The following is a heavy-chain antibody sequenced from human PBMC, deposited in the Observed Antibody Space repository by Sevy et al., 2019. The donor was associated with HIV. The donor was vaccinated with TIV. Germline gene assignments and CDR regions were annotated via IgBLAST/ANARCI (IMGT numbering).Heavy chain of an antibody. V-gene: IGHV4-59*13. CDR3: AKVTYYYDSRGYANYYFDY. J-gene: IGHJ4*02. Sequence: SETLSLTCTVSGGSITSYYWSWIRQPPGNGLEWIGHIYNNGNTNYDPSLRSRVTISVDRSKNQFSLKLSSVTAADTAVYDCAKVTYYYDSRGYANYYFDYRGQGTLVTVSS. D-gene: IGHD3-22*01. CDR2: IYNNGNT. CDR1: GGSITSYY.